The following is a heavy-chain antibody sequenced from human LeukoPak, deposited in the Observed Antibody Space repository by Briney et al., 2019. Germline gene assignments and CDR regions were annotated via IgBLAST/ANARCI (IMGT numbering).Heavy chain of an antibody. CDR2: ISESGDKT. Sequence: GGSLRLSCAASGFPFSNYAMNWVRQAPGKGLEWVSSISESGDKTDYADSVKGRFTISRDNSKNTLYLQMNSLRAEDTAVYYCAKDQQWLVQSAFDIWGQGTMVTVSS. V-gene: IGHV3-23*01. CDR1: GFPFSNYA. CDR3: AKDQQWLVQSAFDI. J-gene: IGHJ3*02. D-gene: IGHD6-19*01.